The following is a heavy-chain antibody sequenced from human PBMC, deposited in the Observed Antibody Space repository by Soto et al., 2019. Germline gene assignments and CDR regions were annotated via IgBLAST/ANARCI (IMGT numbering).Heavy chain of an antibody. V-gene: IGHV4-61*01. D-gene: IGHD4-17*01. CDR2: VYYSGTT. J-gene: IGHJ4*02. CDR3: ARTTAVPNTLRSRYFFDY. CDR1: GGSVSNKTYY. Sequence: SETLSLTCSVSGGSVSNKTYYWSWIRQPPGKRLEWIGYVYYSGTTNYNPSLKSRVTISVDLSKNQFSLRLSSVTTADTALYYCARTTAVPNTLRSRYFFDYWGQATRVTVAS.